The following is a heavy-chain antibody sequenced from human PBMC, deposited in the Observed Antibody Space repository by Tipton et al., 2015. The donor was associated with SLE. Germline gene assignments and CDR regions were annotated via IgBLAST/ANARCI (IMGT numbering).Heavy chain of an antibody. CDR2: ISWNSGSI. J-gene: IGHJ4*02. Sequence: SLRLSCAASGFTFDDYAMHWVRQAPGKGLEWVSGISWNSGSIGYADSVKGRFTISRDNAKNSLYLQMNSLRAEDTALYYCARGPYSSSSPPDYWGQGTLVTVSS. CDR3: ARGPYSSSSPPDY. D-gene: IGHD6-6*01. CDR1: GFTFDDYA. V-gene: IGHV3-9*01.